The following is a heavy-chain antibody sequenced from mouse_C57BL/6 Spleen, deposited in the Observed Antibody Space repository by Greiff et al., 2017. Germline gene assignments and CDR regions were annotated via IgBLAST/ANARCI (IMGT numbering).Heavy chain of an antibody. V-gene: IGHV1-55*01. CDR3: ARGYGSSHRYFDV. J-gene: IGHJ1*03. Sequence: VQLQQSGAELVKPGASVKMSCKASGYTFTSYWITWVKQRPGQGLEWIGDIYPGSGSTNYNEKFKSKATLTVDTSSSTAYMQLSSLTSEDSAVYYCARGYGSSHRYFDVWGTGTTVTVSS. CDR1: GYTFTSYW. CDR2: IYPGSGST. D-gene: IGHD1-1*01.